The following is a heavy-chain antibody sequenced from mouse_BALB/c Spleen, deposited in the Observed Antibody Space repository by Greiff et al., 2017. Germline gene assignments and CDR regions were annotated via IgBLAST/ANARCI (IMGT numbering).Heavy chain of an antibody. V-gene: IGHV5-6-2*01. D-gene: IGHD2-3*01. CDR1: GFTFSSYY. CDR2: INSNGGST. CDR3: ARQGIYDGYSHWYFDV. Sequence: EVKLQESGGGLVKLGGSLKLSCAASGFTFSSYYMSWVRQTPEKRLELVAAINSNGGSTYYPDTVKGRFTISRDNAKNTLYLQMSSLKSEDTALYYCARQGIYDGYSHWYFDVWGAGTTVTVSS. J-gene: IGHJ1*01.